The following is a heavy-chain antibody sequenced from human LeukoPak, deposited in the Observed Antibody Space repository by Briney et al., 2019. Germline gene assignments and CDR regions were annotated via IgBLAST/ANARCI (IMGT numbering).Heavy chain of an antibody. CDR1: GYTFTGYY. D-gene: IGHD5-18*01. J-gene: IGHJ5*02. CDR3: AGVLESGYSYGPMVYSFDP. CDR2: INPNSGGT. V-gene: IGHV1-2*02. Sequence: GASVKVSCKASGYTFTGYYLQWVRQAPGQGLEWMGWINPNSGGTNYTQKFQGRFTMTRNTSISRAYMGLSRLRSDNTAVYYCAGVLESGYSYGPMVYSFDPWGQGTLVTVSS.